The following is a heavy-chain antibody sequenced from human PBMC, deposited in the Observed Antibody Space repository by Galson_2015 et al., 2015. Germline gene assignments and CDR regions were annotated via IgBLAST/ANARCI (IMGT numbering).Heavy chain of an antibody. Sequence: SLRLSCAASGFSFSNYWLNWVRQAPGKGLEWVATIKHDGREKYYVDSVKGRFTISRDNAANLMYLQMNGLRAGDSAVYYWVAGIDWLPDYWGQGTRVTVSS. CDR2: IKHDGREK. D-gene: IGHD3-9*01. V-gene: IGHV3-7*01. CDR1: GFSFSNYW. CDR3: VAGIDWLPDY. J-gene: IGHJ4*02.